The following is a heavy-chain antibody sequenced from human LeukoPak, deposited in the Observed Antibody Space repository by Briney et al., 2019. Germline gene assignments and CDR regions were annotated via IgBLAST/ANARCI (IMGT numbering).Heavy chain of an antibody. CDR3: AKEYIFRFDY. D-gene: IGHD3-3*02. J-gene: IGHJ4*02. Sequence: GGSLRLSCAASGFTFSSYAMSWVRQAPGKGLEWVSSISGSGGSTHYADSVKGRFTISRDNSKNTLYLQMNSLRADDTAEYYCAKEYIFRFDYWGQGTLVTVSS. V-gene: IGHV3-23*01. CDR1: GFTFSSYA. CDR2: ISGSGGST.